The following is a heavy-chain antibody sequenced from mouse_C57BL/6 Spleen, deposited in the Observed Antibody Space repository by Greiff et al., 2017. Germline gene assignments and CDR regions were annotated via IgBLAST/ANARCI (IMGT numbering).Heavy chain of an antibody. J-gene: IGHJ1*03. D-gene: IGHD3-1*01. CDR1: GFSLTSYG. CDR2: IWSDGST. CDR3: ARHPSGYDWYFDV. V-gene: IGHV2-6-1*01. Sequence: QVQLKQSGPGLVAPSQSLSITCTVSGFSLTSYGVHWVRQPPGKGLEWLVVIWSDGSTTYNSAPKSRLSISTVNSKSQVFLNMNSLQTDDTAMYYCARHPSGYDWYFDVWGTGTTVTVSS.